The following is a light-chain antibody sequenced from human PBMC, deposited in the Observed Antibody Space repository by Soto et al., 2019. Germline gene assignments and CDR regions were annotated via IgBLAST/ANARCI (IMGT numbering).Light chain of an antibody. V-gene: IGKV1-6*01. J-gene: IGKJ2*01. CDR2: GAS. CDR3: QQANSFPFI. Sequence: AIQMTQSPSSLSASVGDSVTITCRASQDIRNDLGWFQQKPGKAPNLLIYGASSVHRGVPSRFSGRGSGTDFTLTISSLQPEDFGTYYCQQANSFPFIFAQGTKV. CDR1: QDIRND.